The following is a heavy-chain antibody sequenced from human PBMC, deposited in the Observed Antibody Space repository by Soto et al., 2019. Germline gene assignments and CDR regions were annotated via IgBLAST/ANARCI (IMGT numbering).Heavy chain of an antibody. CDR2: IYHSGSA. D-gene: IGHD6-13*01. J-gene: IGHJ4*02. CDR3: ARYIAASGTYYFDY. CDR1: CGSISSSYW. V-gene: IGHV4-4*02. Sequence: QVELQESGPGLVKPSGTLSLTCAVSCGSISSSYWWSWVRQPPGKGLEWIGEIYHSGSANYNPSLKSRVTISVDNSKNQFSLKLSSVTAADTAVYYCARYIAASGTYYFDYWGQGTLVTVSS.